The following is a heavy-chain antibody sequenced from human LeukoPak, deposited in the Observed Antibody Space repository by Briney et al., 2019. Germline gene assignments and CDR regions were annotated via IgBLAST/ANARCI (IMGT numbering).Heavy chain of an antibody. D-gene: IGHD2-8*01. CDR1: GFTFGDYA. CDR2: ISSSGSTI. V-gene: IGHV3-48*03. Sequence: PGRSLRLSCTASGFTFGDYAMSWVRQAPGKGLEWVSYISSSGSTIYYADSVRGRFTISRDNAKNSLYLQMNSLRAEDTAVYYCAMYGSFFDYWGQGTLVTVSS. CDR3: AMYGSFFDY. J-gene: IGHJ4*02.